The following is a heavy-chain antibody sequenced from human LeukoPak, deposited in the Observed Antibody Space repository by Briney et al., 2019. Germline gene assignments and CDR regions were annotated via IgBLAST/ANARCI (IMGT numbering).Heavy chain of an antibody. CDR2: IWYEGSKK. D-gene: IGHD3-10*01. CDR1: GFTFSSYG. Sequence: GGSLRLSCAASGFTFSSYGMHWVRQAPGKGLEWVAVIWYEGSKKYYADSVKGRFTISRDHSKNTLYLQMNSLRAEDTAVYYCARENYYGSGSYYNVRHYYYYYGMDVWGQGTTVTVSS. V-gene: IGHV3-33*01. CDR3: ARENYYGSGSYYNVRHYYYYYGMDV. J-gene: IGHJ6*02.